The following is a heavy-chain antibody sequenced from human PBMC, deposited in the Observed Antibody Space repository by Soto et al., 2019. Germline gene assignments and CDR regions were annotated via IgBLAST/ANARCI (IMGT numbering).Heavy chain of an antibody. Sequence: QVQLQESGPGLVKPSETLSLTCTVSGGSINPYYWSWFRQPPGKGLEWLGSIYYRGSASNNPSLNRRLPISVDTSKNQFSLKLSSVTAADTPIYYCVRANYFDFWGQGTLVTLSS. CDR2: IYYRGSA. V-gene: IGHV4-59*01. CDR3: VRANYFDF. J-gene: IGHJ4*02. CDR1: GGSINPYY.